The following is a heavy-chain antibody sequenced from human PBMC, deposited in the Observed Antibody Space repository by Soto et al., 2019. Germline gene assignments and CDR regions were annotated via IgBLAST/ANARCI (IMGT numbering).Heavy chain of an antibody. Sequence: QVQLVESGGGVVQPGRSLRLSCAVSGFTFSSYGMHWVRQAPGKGLEWVADISYDGSNKYYADSVKGRFTISRDNSKNTLYLQMNSLRPEDTAVYYCAKDPYSRTLNWFDPWGQGTLVTVSS. V-gene: IGHV3-30*18. CDR1: GFTFSSYG. CDR2: ISYDGSNK. J-gene: IGHJ5*02. CDR3: AKDPYSRTLNWFDP. D-gene: IGHD6-13*01.